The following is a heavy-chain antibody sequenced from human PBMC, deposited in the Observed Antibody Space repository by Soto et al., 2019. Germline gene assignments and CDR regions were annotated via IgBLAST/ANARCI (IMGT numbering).Heavy chain of an antibody. CDR1: GGSISSSNW. CDR2: IYHSGST. Sequence: QVQLQESGPGLVKPSGTLSLTCAVSGGSISSSNWWSWVRQPPGKGLEWIGEIYHSGSTNYNPSLKRRVTIAVDKSKNQFSLKLRSVTAADTAVYYCARRYSGYDLDYWGQGTLVTVSS. D-gene: IGHD5-12*01. J-gene: IGHJ4*02. CDR3: ARRYSGYDLDY. V-gene: IGHV4-4*02.